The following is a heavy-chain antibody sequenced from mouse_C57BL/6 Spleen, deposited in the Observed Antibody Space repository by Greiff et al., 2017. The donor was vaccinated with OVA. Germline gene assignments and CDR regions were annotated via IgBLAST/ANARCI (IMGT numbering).Heavy chain of an antibody. CDR3: ARYGLYYGNFVGAMDY. J-gene: IGHJ4*01. CDR2: INPSTGGT. CDR1: GYSFTGYY. V-gene: IGHV1-43*01. D-gene: IGHD2-1*01. Sequence: VQLKESGPELVKPGASVKISCKASGYSFTGYYMHWVKQSSETSLEWIGEINPSTGGTSYNQKFTGTATLTVDKSSSTAYMQLKSLTSEDSAVYYCARYGLYYGNFVGAMDYWGQGTSVTVSS.